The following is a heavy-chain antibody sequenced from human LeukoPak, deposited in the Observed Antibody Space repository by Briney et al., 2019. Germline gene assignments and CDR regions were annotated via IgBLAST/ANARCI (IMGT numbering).Heavy chain of an antibody. J-gene: IGHJ5*02. V-gene: IGHV1-46*01. CDR2: INPSGGST. D-gene: IGHD3-3*01. Sequence: ASVKVSCKASGYTFTGYYMHWVRQAPGQGLEWMGIINPSGGSTSYAQKFQGRVTMTRDMSTSTVYMELSSLRSEDTAVYYCARDRGIFGVTGNWFDPWGQGTLVTVSS. CDR3: ARDRGIFGVTGNWFDP. CDR1: GYTFTGYY.